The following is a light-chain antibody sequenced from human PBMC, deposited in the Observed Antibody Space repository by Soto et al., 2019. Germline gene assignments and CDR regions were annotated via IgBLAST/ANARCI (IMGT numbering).Light chain of an antibody. Sequence: QSALTQPASVSGSPGQSITISCTGTSSDVGGYNYVSWYQQHPGKAPKLIIYEVTNRPSGVSNRFSGSKSGNTASLTISGLQAEDEDDYYCNSYTTPSSWVFGGGTKLTVL. CDR2: EVT. J-gene: IGLJ3*02. V-gene: IGLV2-14*01. CDR1: SSDVGGYNY. CDR3: NSYTTPSSWV.